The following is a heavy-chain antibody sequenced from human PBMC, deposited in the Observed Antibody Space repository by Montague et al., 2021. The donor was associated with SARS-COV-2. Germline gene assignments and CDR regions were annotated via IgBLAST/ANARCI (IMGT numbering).Heavy chain of an antibody. CDR3: ARDIAVAGLFDY. V-gene: IGHV4-61*02. Sequence: SGSTNYNPSLKSRVTISVDTSKNQFSLKLSSVTAADTAVYYCARDIAVAGLFDYWGQGTL. CDR2: SGST. J-gene: IGHJ4*02. D-gene: IGHD6-19*01.